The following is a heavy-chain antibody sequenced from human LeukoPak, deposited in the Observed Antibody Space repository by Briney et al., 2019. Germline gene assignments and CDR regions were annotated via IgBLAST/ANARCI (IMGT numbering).Heavy chain of an antibody. CDR3: ARAQTDYGGNSGALRY. CDR2: INPNSGGT. CDR1: GYTFTGYY. Sequence: ASVKVSCKASGYTFTGYYMHWVRQAPGQGLGWMGRINPNSGGTNYAQKVQGRVTMTRDTSISTAYMELSRMRSDDTAVYYCARAQTDYGGNSGALRYWGQGTLVTVSS. D-gene: IGHD4-23*01. J-gene: IGHJ4*02. V-gene: IGHV1-2*06.